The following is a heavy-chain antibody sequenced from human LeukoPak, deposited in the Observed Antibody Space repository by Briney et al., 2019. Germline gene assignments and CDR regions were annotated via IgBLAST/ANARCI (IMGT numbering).Heavy chain of an antibody. CDR3: ARVGPPTLGYCSSTSCSGFDP. D-gene: IGHD2-2*01. J-gene: IGHJ5*02. Sequence: ASVKVSCKASGYTFTSYYMHWVRQAPGQGLEWRGIINPSGGSTSYAQKFQGRVTMTRDMSTSTVYMELSSLRSEDTAVYYCARVGPPTLGYCSSTSCSGFDPWGQGTLVTVSS. V-gene: IGHV1-46*01. CDR1: GYTFTSYY. CDR2: INPSGGST.